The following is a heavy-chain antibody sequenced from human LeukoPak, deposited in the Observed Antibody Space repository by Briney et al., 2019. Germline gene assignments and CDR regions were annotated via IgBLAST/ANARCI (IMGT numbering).Heavy chain of an antibody. J-gene: IGHJ4*02. CDR1: GFTFSSYK. CDR2: ISGDSSTI. CDR3: AREKADNDLDY. Sequence: GGSLRLSCAVSGFTFSSYKMNWVRQAPGKGLEWVSAISGDSSTIYYADSVKGRFIISRDNAKNSLFLQMNSLRAEDTAVYYCAREKADNDLDYWGQGTLVTVSS. D-gene: IGHD3-3*01. V-gene: IGHV3-48*01.